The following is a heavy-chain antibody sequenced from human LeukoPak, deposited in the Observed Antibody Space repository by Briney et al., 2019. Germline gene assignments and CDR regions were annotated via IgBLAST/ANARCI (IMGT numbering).Heavy chain of an antibody. CDR1: GGSISSGDYY. J-gene: IGHJ4*02. Sequence: SQTLSLTCTVSGGSISSGDYYWSWIRQQPGKGLEWIGYSHYSGTTYYNTSLKSRVAISVDTSKNQFSLKLSSVTAADTAVYYCARDGPTSVLWGQGTLVTVSS. CDR3: ARDGPTSVL. CDR2: SHYSGTT. V-gene: IGHV4-31*03. D-gene: IGHD1-1*01.